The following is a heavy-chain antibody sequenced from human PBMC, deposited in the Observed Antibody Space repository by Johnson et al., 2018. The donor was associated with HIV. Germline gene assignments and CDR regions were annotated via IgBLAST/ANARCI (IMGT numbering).Heavy chain of an antibody. CDR3: AGSGSSGYPDAFEI. CDR2: ISYDGSNK. V-gene: IGHV3-30*03. D-gene: IGHD3-22*01. Sequence: QVQLVESGGGVVQPGRSLRLSCAASGFTLSSYGMHWVRQAPGKGLEWVAVISYDGSNKYYADSVKGRFTISRDNSKNTLYLQMNSLRAEDTAVYYCAGSGSSGYPDAFEIWGQGTMVTVSS. CDR1: GFTLSSYG. J-gene: IGHJ3*02.